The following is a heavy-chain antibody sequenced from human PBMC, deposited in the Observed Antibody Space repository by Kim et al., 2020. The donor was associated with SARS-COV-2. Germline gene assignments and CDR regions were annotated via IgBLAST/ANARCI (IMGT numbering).Heavy chain of an antibody. CDR2: IYHSGST. J-gene: IGHJ6*02. Sequence: SETLSLTCAVSGGSISSSNWWSWVRQPPGKGLEWIGEIYHSGSTNYNPSLKSRVTISVDKSKNQFSLKLSSVTAADTAVYYCSREHGPVGAILADGFYYYFGMDVWGQGTTVTVSS. D-gene: IGHD1-26*01. CDR3: SREHGPVGAILADGFYYYFGMDV. V-gene: IGHV4-4*02. CDR1: GGSISSSNW.